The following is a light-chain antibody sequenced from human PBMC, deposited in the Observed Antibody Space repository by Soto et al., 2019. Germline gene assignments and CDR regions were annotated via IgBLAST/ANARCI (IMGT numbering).Light chain of an antibody. CDR3: QQYNNWPST. CDR1: QSVSSN. J-gene: IGKJ2*02. V-gene: IGKV3-15*01. CDR2: GAS. Sequence: EIVMTQSPATLSVSPGERATLSCRASQSVSSNLAWYQQKPGQAPTLLTYGASTRATGIPARFSGSESGTEFTLTITSLQSEDFAVYYCQQYNNWPSTFGQGTKLEI.